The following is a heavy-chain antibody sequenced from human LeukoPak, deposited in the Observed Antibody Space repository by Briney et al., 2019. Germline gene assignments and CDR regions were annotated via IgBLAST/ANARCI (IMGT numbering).Heavy chain of an antibody. D-gene: IGHD2-2*01. Sequence: SVKVSSKASGGTFSSYAISWVRQAPGQGLEWMGRIIPIFGTANYAQKFQGRVTITTDESTSTAYMELSSLRSEDTAVYYCARDLLWSSPDSFDIWGQGTMVTVSS. J-gene: IGHJ3*02. CDR3: ARDLLWSSPDSFDI. CDR1: GGTFSSYA. CDR2: IIPIFGTA. V-gene: IGHV1-69*05.